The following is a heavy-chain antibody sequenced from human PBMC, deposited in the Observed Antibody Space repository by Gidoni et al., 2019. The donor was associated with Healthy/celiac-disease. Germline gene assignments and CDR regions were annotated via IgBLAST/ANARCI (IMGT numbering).Heavy chain of an antibody. J-gene: IGHJ5*02. D-gene: IGHD4-4*01. CDR1: FYSVSRNSAP. V-gene: IGHV6-1*01. CDR3: ARDPSVYSYSNYVAVGFDH. CDR2: TYYRSKWYN. Sequence: HVQLQQSVPGLLQPSHTLSLTFAISFYSVSRNSAPLNWIRQSPSRGLQWLGRTYYRSKWYNDDAVSVKSRITINPDTYKNQFSLQLNSVTPEDTAVYYCARDPSVYSYSNYVAVGFDHWGQGTLVTVSS.